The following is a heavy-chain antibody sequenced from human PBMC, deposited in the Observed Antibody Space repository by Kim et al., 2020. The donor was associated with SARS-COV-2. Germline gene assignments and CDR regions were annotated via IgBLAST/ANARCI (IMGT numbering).Heavy chain of an antibody. J-gene: IGHJ4*02. V-gene: IGHV3-48*03. CDR1: GFTVGGYE. Sequence: ALRLSCVASGFTVGGYEMNWVRQAPGKGLEWISFISSTGSSKYYTDSVKGRFTISRDNSKNSLFLQMDSLRAEDTAVYYCATDIMTGFALDHWGQGTLVTVSS. D-gene: IGHD3-9*01. CDR3: ATDIMTGFALDH. CDR2: ISSTGSSK.